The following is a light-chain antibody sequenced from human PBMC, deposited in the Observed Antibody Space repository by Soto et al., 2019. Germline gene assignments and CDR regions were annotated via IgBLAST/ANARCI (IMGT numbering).Light chain of an antibody. CDR1: QSVSSN. Sequence: EIVMTQSPATLSVSPGERATLSCRASQSVSSNLAWYQQKPGQAPRLHIYGASTRATGIPARFSGSGSGTEFTLTISSLQSEDFAVYYCQQYNNWPWTFGQGNKVEIK. J-gene: IGKJ1*01. CDR2: GAS. CDR3: QQYNNWPWT. V-gene: IGKV3-15*01.